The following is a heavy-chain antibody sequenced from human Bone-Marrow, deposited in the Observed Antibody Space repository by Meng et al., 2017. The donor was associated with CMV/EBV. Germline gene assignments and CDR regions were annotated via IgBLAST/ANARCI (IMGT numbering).Heavy chain of an antibody. V-gene: IGHV4-34*01. D-gene: IGHD2-2*01. J-gene: IGHJ4*02. CDR3: ARGQHSGDIVVFPAAGGPRAFDY. CDR2: INHSGST. CDR1: GGSFSGYY. Sequence: SETLSLTCAVYGGSFSGYYWSWIRQPPGKGLEWIEEINHSGSTNYNPSLKSRVTISVDTSKNQFSLKLTSVTAADTAVYYCARGQHSGDIVVFPAAGGPRAFDYWGQGTLVTVSS.